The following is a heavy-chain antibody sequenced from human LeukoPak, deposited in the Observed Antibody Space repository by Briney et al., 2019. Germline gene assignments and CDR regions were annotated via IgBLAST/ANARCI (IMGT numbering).Heavy chain of an antibody. D-gene: IGHD6-6*01. J-gene: IGHJ4*02. CDR1: GGTLSSYA. CDR3: AREREYSSSSHFDY. Sequence: ASVKVSCKASGGTLSSYAISWVRQAPGQGLEWMGGIIPIFGTANYAQKFQGRVTITADESTSTAYMELSSLRSEDTAVYYCAREREYSSSSHFDYWGQGTLVTVSS. CDR2: IIPIFGTA. V-gene: IGHV1-69*13.